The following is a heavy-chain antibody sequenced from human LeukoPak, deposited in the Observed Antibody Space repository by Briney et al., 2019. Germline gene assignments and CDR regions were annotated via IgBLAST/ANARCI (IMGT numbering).Heavy chain of an antibody. CDR1: GFTFDDYA. CDR3: AKDSASIRTSYSYNWFDF. V-gene: IGHV3-43*02. Sequence: GWSLRLSCAASGFTFDDYAMHWVRQAPGKGLEWGPLISGDGSSVHFADTVKGRFTISRDNNKSSLYLQMNSLRTDDTALYYCAKDSASIRTSYSYNWFDFWGQGTLVTVS. J-gene: IGHJ5*01. D-gene: IGHD3-3*02. CDR2: ISGDGSSV.